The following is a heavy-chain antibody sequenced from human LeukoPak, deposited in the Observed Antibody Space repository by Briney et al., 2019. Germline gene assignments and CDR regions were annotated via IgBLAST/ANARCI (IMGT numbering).Heavy chain of an antibody. Sequence: GGSLRLSCSASGFRFTSFAMQWVRQAPGKGLEFVSAINNNGRAIYYADSVKGRFIIPRDNSKNMVYLQMSSLRPEDTAVYHCVNDYGEGYFDCWGQGTLVTVSS. CDR2: INNNGRAI. D-gene: IGHD4/OR15-4a*01. V-gene: IGHV3-64D*06. CDR1: GFRFTSFA. J-gene: IGHJ4*02. CDR3: VNDYGEGYFDC.